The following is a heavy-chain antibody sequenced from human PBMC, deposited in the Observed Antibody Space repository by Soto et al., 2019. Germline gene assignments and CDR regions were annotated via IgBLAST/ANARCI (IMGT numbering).Heavy chain of an antibody. V-gene: IGHV2-5*02. CDR2: LYWDDDK. J-gene: IGHJ6*02. Sequence: QITLKESGPTLVKPTQTITLTCTFSGFSLSTSGVGVGWICQPPGKALEWLALLYWDDDKRYSPSLKSRLTINNDTSKNQVVLTMTNMDPVDTATYYCAHGDSSSWTPASYYYYSMDVWGQGTTVIVSS. CDR3: AHGDSSSWTPASYYYYSMDV. CDR1: GFSLSTSGVG. D-gene: IGHD6-13*01.